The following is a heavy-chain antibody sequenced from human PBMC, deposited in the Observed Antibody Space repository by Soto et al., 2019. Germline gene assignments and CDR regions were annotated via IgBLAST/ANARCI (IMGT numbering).Heavy chain of an antibody. Sequence: HGESLKISCKGSGYSFTSYWISWVRQMPGKGLEWMGRIDPSDSYTNYSPSFQGHVTISADKSISTAYLQWSSLKASDTAMYYCARHGSGSYLTAYWGQGTLVTVSS. CDR3: ARHGSGSYLTAY. J-gene: IGHJ4*02. CDR2: IDPSDSYT. CDR1: GYSFTSYW. D-gene: IGHD1-26*01. V-gene: IGHV5-10-1*01.